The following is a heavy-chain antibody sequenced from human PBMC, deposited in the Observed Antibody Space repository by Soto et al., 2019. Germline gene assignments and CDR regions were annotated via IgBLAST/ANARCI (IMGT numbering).Heavy chain of an antibody. J-gene: IGHJ3*02. Sequence: GSLIVSFAVSGLICSSYDMSWVRQAPGKGLEWVSTILVGGSTHYEDSVKGRFTISRDTSKNTVYLQMNSLTAGDTAFYYCAKATATSGGAFEIYGQGTMVTVSS. D-gene: IGHD1-1*01. CDR2: ILVGGST. CDR1: GLICSSYD. V-gene: IGHV3-23*01. CDR3: AKATATSGGAFEI.